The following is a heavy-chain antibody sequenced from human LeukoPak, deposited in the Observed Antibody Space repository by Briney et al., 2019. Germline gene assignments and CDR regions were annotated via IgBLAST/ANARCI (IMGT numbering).Heavy chain of an antibody. CDR3: TTGSYYTTGAFDI. J-gene: IGHJ3*02. Sequence: RSTKDGGTAEHAAPVKGRFTVSRDDSKNTIYLQMNSLKIEDTALYYCTTGSYYTTGAFDIWGQGTMVTVSS. D-gene: IGHD1-26*01. V-gene: IGHV3-15*01. CDR2: RSTKDGGTA.